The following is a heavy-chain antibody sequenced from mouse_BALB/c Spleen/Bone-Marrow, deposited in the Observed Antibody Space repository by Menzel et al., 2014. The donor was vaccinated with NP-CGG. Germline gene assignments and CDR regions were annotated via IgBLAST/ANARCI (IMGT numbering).Heavy chain of an antibody. CDR3: ARSGSSSGYFDY. CDR1: GFTFSSFG. J-gene: IGHJ2*01. CDR2: ISSGSSTI. Sequence: EVKLMESGGGLVQPGGSRKLSCAASGFTFSSFGMHWVRQAPEKGLEWVAYISSGSSTIYYADTVMGRFTISRDNPKNTLFLQMTSLRSKDTAMYYCARSGSSSGYFDYWGQGTTLTVSS. D-gene: IGHD1-1*01. V-gene: IGHV5-17*02.